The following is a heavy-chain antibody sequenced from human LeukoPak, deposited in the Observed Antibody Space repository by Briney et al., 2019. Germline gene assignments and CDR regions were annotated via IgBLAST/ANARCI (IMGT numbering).Heavy chain of an antibody. CDR3: AREVGKYYYHYGMDV. Sequence: GSLRLSCAASGFTFSSCWMSWVRQAPGKGLEWIGEINHSGSTNYNPSLKSRVTISVDTSKNQFSLKLSSVTAADTAVYYCAREVGKYYYHYGMDVWGQETTVTVSS. CDR2: INHSGST. V-gene: IGHV4-34*01. D-gene: IGHD4-23*01. CDR1: GFTFSSCW. J-gene: IGHJ6*01.